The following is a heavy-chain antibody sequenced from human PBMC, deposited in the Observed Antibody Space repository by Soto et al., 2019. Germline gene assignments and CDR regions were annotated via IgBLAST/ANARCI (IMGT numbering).Heavy chain of an antibody. CDR1: GFTFDTYW. CDR3: TTDPWDPVDYYGMDV. Sequence: GGSLRLSCAASGFTFDTYWMSWVRQAPGKGLEWVGRIKSKTDGGTTDYAAPVKGRFTISRADSKNTLYLQMNSLKTEDTAVYYCTTDPWDPVDYYGMDVWGQGTTVTVSS. D-gene: IGHD1-26*01. V-gene: IGHV3-15*01. J-gene: IGHJ6*02. CDR2: IKSKTDGGTT.